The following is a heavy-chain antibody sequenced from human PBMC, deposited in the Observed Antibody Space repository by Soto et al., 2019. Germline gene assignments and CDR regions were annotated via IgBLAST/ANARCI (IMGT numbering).Heavy chain of an antibody. CDR3: ARFSSSWSPLRSGMDV. D-gene: IGHD6-13*01. Sequence: SETLSLTCAVYGGSFSGYNWSWIRQPPGKGLECIGEIHHSGSTNYNPSLKSRVTISVDTSKNQFSLKLSSVTAADTAVYYCARFSSSWSPLRSGMDVWGQGTTVTVSS. CDR1: GGSFSGYN. CDR2: IHHSGST. J-gene: IGHJ6*02. V-gene: IGHV4-34*01.